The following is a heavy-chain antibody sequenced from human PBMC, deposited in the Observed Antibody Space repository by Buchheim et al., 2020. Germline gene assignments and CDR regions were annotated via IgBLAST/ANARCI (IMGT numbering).Heavy chain of an antibody. CDR2: IKTDGSES. V-gene: IGHV3-7*01. CDR1: GFTFSTYW. CDR3: ARDEPIVGAPNYRFDY. D-gene: IGHD1-26*01. Sequence: EVRLVQSGGGLVQPGGSLRLSCEASGFTFSTYWMTWVRQTPGKGLEWVANIKTDGSESYYVDSVKGRFTISRDNAKNSLYLQMNSLRAEDTAVYYCARDEPIVGAPNYRFDYWGQGTL. J-gene: IGHJ4*02.